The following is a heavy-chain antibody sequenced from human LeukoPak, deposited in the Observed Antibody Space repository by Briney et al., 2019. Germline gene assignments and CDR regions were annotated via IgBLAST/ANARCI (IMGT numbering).Heavy chain of an antibody. CDR3: ARDSGIASPARFDP. CDR1: GGFISSGSYR. CDR2: IYASGST. Sequence: SETLSLTCTFSGGFISSGSYRWSWIRQPAGKGLEWIGRIYASGSTNYNPSLKSRLPISVDTSKNQFSLKLSSVTAADTAVYYCARDSGIASPARFDPWGQGTLVTVSS. D-gene: IGHD6-13*01. V-gene: IGHV4-61*02. J-gene: IGHJ5*02.